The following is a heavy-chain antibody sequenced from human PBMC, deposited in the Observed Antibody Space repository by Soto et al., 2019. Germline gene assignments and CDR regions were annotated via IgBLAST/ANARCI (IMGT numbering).Heavy chain of an antibody. CDR3: AKRGGTHWYTIDY. D-gene: IGHD3-10*01. V-gene: IGHV3-30*18. J-gene: IGHJ4*02. Sequence: QVQLVESGGGVVQPGRSLRLSCAASGFIFRNYGMHWVRQAPGKGLEWVAVISYDGNTEYYEDSVKGRFTVSRDNSKNTLYLQMNSLRVGDTALYYCAKRGGTHWYTIDYWGQGTLVTVSS. CDR1: GFIFRNYG. CDR2: ISYDGNTE.